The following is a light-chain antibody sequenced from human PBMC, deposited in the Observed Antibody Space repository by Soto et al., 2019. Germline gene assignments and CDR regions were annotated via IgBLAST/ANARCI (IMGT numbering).Light chain of an antibody. J-gene: IGLJ2*01. V-gene: IGLV1-47*01. CDR3: TSWDDGLYHVV. Sequence: QSVLTQPPSASGTPGQRVTFSCSGGRSNIGSNYVFWYQQFPGTAPKLLIYRNNQRPSGVPDRFSGSKSGTSASLAISGFRSEYEADYYCTSWDDGLYHVVFGGGTKLTVL. CDR1: RSNIGSNY. CDR2: RNN.